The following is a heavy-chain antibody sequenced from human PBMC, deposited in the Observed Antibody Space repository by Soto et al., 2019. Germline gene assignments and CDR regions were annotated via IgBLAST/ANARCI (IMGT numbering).Heavy chain of an antibody. V-gene: IGHV1-18*01. CDR1: GYTFTSYG. J-gene: IGHJ4*02. CDR3: AGLYRGSHLDH. D-gene: IGHD1-26*01. CDR2: INTNNGNT. Sequence: ASVKVSCKASGYTFTSYGMIWVRQAPGQRLEWIGWINTNNGNTNYAQKFQGRVTMSTDTSTTTTYMELSSLRTEDTAVYFFAGLYRGSHLDHWGQEPLVTVSS.